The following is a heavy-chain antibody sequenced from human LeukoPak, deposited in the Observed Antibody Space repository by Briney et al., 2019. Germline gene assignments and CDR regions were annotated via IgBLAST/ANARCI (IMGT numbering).Heavy chain of an antibody. CDR2: IIPIFGTA. V-gene: IGHV1-69*13. Sequence: SVKVSCKASGYTFTSYYMHWVRQAPGQGLEWMGGIIPIFGTANYAQKFQGRVTITADESTSTAYMELSSLRSEDTAVYYCARPTSYYDFWSALFYWGQGTLITVSS. CDR3: ARPTSYYDFWSALFY. D-gene: IGHD3-3*01. J-gene: IGHJ4*02. CDR1: GYTFTSYY.